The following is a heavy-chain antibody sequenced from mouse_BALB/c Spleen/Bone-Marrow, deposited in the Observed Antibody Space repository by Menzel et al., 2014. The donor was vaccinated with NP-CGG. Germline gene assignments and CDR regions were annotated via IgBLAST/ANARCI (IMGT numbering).Heavy chain of an antibody. CDR1: GFDFSRYW. Sequence: EVKVVESGGGLVQPGGSLKLSCAASGFDFSRYWMSWVRQAPGKGLEWIGEINPDSSTINYTPSLKDKFIISRDNAKNTLYLQKSKVRSEDTPLYYCTRLHYYGYSAYWGQGTLVTVST. CDR2: INPDSSTI. D-gene: IGHD1-2*01. V-gene: IGHV4-1*02. J-gene: IGHJ3*01. CDR3: TRLHYYGYSAY.